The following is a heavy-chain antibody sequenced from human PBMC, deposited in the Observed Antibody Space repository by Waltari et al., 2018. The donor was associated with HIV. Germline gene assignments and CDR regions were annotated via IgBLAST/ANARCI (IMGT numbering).Heavy chain of an antibody. CDR2: IDPSDSDT. V-gene: IGHV5-51*01. J-gene: IGHJ5*02. CDR3: ATHLGVGTYDWFDP. D-gene: IGHD1-26*01. Sequence: EVQLVQSGAEVKKPGESLKISCKGSGYTFSSFWIGWVRQMPGKGLEWMGIIDPSDSDTRYSPSFQGQVTISADKSINTADLQWSRLEASDTAMYFCATHLGVGTYDWFDPWGQGTQVTVSS. CDR1: GYTFSSFW.